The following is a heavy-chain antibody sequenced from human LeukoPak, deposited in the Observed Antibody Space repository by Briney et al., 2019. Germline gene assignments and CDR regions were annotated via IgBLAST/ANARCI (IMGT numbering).Heavy chain of an antibody. CDR3: ARVYGDYGYYMDV. CDR2: IYSGGST. Sequence: ETLSLTCTVSGGSISSRPYYWGWVRQPPGKGLEWVSFIYSGGSTHYSDSVKGRFTISRDNAKNSLYLQMNSLRAEDTAVYYCARVYGDYGYYMDVWGKGTTVTVSS. D-gene: IGHD4-17*01. J-gene: IGHJ6*03. CDR1: GGSISSRPYY. V-gene: IGHV3-53*03.